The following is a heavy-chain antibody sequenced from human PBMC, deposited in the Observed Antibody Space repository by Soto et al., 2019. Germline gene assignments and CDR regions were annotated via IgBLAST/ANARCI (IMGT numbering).Heavy chain of an antibody. V-gene: IGHV4-30-4*01. CDR1: GGSISSGDYY. D-gene: IGHD3-22*01. J-gene: IGHJ4*02. Sequence: SETLSLTCAVSGGSISSGDYYWSWIRQPPGTGLEWIGYIYYSGSTYYNPSLKSRVTISVDTSKNQFSLKLSSVTAADTAVYYCARVRLTYYYDINPKYYFDYWGQGTLVTVSS. CDR3: ARVRLTYYYDINPKYYFDY. CDR2: IYYSGST.